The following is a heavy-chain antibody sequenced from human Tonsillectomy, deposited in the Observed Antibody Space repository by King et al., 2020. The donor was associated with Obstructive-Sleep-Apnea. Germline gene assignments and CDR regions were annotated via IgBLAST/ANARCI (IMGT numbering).Heavy chain of an antibody. CDR2: IYYSGST. Sequence: VQLQESGPGLVKPSQTLSLTCTVSGGSISSGGYYWSWIRQHPGKGLEWIGYIYYSGSTFYNPSLKSRVTISVDTSKNQFSLKLSSVTAADTAVYYCASVDTAMVTFDYWGQGTLVTVSS. CDR1: GGSISSGGYY. J-gene: IGHJ4*02. V-gene: IGHV4-31*03. CDR3: ASVDTAMVTFDY. D-gene: IGHD5-18*01.